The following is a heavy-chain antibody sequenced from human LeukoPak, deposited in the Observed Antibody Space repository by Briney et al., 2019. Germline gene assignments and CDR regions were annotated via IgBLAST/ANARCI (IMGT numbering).Heavy chain of an antibody. CDR2: IIPILGIA. CDR1: GTNCSSDA. Sequence: GASIKVSCKASGTNCSSDAIGWGGQAPGQRIEWMGRIIPILGIANYAQKFQGRVTITADKSTSTAYMELSSLRSEDTAVYYCARWGIVVVPALGMDVWGQGTTVTVSS. J-gene: IGHJ6*02. V-gene: IGHV1-69*04. CDR3: ARWGIVVVPALGMDV. D-gene: IGHD2-2*01.